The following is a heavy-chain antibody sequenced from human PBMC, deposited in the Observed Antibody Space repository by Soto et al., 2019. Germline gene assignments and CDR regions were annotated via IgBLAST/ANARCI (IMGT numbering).Heavy chain of an antibody. Sequence: PGGYLRLSCAASGFTFSSYAMSWVRQAPGKGLEWVSAISGSGGSTYYADSVKGRFTISRDNSKNTLYLQMNSLRAEDTAVYYCANNLGYSYGTFRYWGQGTLVTVSS. CDR2: ISGSGGST. D-gene: IGHD5-18*01. V-gene: IGHV3-23*01. J-gene: IGHJ4*02. CDR3: ANNLGYSYGTFRY. CDR1: GFTFSSYA.